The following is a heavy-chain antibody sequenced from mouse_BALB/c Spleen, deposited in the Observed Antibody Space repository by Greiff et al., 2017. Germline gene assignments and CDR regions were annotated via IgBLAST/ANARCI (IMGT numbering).Heavy chain of an antibody. V-gene: IGHV1-12*01. J-gene: IGHJ4*01. D-gene: IGHD1-1*01. Sequence: QVQLQQPGAELVKPGASVKMSCKASGYTFTSYNMHWVKQTPGQGLEWIGAIYPGNGDTSYNQKFKGKATLTADKSSSTAYMQLSSLTSEDSAVYYCAREGYYGSSLYAMDYWGQGTSVTVSS. CDR3: AREGYYGSSLYAMDY. CDR1: GYTFTSYN. CDR2: IYPGNGDT.